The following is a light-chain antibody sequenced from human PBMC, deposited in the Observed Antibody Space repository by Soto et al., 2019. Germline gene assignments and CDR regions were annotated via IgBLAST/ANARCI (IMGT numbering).Light chain of an antibody. V-gene: IGKV1-27*01. CDR1: QGISNY. CDR3: HQSYDIPT. J-gene: IGKJ5*01. CDR2: SAS. Sequence: DIQMTQSPSALSASVGDRISITFRASQGISNYFACYQRKPGKVPDLLISSASTLQSGAPSRFSGSGSGTDFTLTVSSLQPEDFATYYCHQSYDIPTFGQGTRLEIK.